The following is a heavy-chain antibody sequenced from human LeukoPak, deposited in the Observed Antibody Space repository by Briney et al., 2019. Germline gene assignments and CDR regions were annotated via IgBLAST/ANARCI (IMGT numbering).Heavy chain of an antibody. J-gene: IGHJ4*02. Sequence: SETLSLTCTVSGGSISSYYWSWIRQPAGKGLEWIGRIYTSGSTNYNPSLKSRVTMSVDTSKNQFSLKLSSVTAADTAVYYCARGGDYYGSGRTDFDYWGQGTLVTVSS. V-gene: IGHV4-4*07. CDR3: ARGGDYYGSGRTDFDY. CDR1: GGSISSYY. CDR2: IYTSGST. D-gene: IGHD3-10*01.